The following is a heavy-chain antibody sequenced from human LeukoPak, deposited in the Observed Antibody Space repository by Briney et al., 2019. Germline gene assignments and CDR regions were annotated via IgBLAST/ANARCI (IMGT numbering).Heavy chain of an antibody. D-gene: IGHD3-16*01. J-gene: IGHJ3*02. V-gene: IGHV4-34*01. CDR2: INHSGST. CDR1: GWSFSDYY. CDR3: ARTFGHAFDI. Sequence: PSETLSLTCEVYGWSFSDYYWTWIRQPPGKGLEWIGEINHSGSTNYNPSLKSRVTISIDTSKNQFSLKLSSVTAADTAVYYCARTFGHAFDIWGQGTMVTVSS.